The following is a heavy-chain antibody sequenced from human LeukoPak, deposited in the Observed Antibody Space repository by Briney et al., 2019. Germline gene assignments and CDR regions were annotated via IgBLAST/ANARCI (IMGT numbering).Heavy chain of an antibody. D-gene: IGHD2-2*01. Sequence: SETLSLTCTVSGGSISSGSYYWSWIRQPAGKGLEWIGRIYTSGSTNYNPSLKSRVTISVDTSKNQFSLKLSSVTAADTAVYYCARLLLGYCSSTSCSNWFDPWGQGTLVTVSS. J-gene: IGHJ5*02. CDR2: IYTSGST. CDR3: ARLLLGYCSSTSCSNWFDP. CDR1: GGSISSGSYY. V-gene: IGHV4-61*02.